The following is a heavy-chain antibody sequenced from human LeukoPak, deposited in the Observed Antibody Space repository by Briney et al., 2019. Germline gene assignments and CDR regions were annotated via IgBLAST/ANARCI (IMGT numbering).Heavy chain of an antibody. CDR1: GGSISSSSYY. J-gene: IGHJ5*02. Sequence: SETLSLTCTVSGGSISSSSYYWGWIRQPPGKGLEWIGSIYYSGSTYYNPSLKSRVTISVDTSKNQFSLKLSSVTAADTAVYYCAKDASFVSSSWFEGRFDPWGQGTLVTVSS. CDR2: IYYSGST. CDR3: AKDASFVSSSWFEGRFDP. V-gene: IGHV4-39*02. D-gene: IGHD6-13*01.